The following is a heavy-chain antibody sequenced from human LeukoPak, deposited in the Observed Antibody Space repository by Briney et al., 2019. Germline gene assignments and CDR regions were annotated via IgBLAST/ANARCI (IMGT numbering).Heavy chain of an antibody. V-gene: IGHV5-51*01. D-gene: IGHD3-22*01. Sequence: GESLKISCNSSGYIYTSYWIGWVRQMPGKGLEWMGIIYPGDSDTRYSPSFQGQVAISADKSISTAYLEWSSLKASDTAMYYCARLGAEYYYDSSGYSDYWGQGTLVTVSS. J-gene: IGHJ4*02. CDR1: GYIYTSYW. CDR3: ARLGAEYYYDSSGYSDY. CDR2: IYPGDSDT.